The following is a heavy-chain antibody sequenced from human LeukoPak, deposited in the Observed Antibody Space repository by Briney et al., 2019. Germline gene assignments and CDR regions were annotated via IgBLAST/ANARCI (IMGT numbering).Heavy chain of an antibody. CDR3: ARDSSTYYYDSSGYSPSGPEGY. Sequence: GGSLRLSCAASGFTFSSYSMNWVRQAPGKGLEWVSSISSSSSYIYYADSVKGRFTISRDNAKNSLYLQMNSLRAEDTAVYYCARDSSTYYYDSSGYSPSGPEGYWGQGTLVTVSS. CDR2: ISSSSSYI. D-gene: IGHD3-22*01. V-gene: IGHV3-21*01. CDR1: GFTFSSYS. J-gene: IGHJ4*02.